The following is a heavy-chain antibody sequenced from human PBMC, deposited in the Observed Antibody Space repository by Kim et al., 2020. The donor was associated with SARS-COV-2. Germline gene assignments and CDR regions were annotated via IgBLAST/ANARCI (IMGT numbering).Heavy chain of an antibody. V-gene: IGHV3-7*04. D-gene: IGHD6-13*01. CDR3: ARLGSSSWNFDY. J-gene: IGHJ4*02. Sequence: YDVDSMKGRFTISRDNAKNSLYLQMNSLRAEDTAVYYCARLGSSSWNFDYWGQGTLVTVSS.